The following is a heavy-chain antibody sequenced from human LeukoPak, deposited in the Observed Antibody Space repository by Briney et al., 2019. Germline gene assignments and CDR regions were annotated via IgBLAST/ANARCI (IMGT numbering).Heavy chain of an antibody. J-gene: IGHJ4*02. Sequence: QSGGSLRLSCAASGFTFSGYIMNWVRQAPGKGLEWVSYISSSSSTIYYADSVKGRFTISRDNAKNSLYLQMNSLRAEDTAVYYCARSGDGYNFGLDYWSQGTLVTVSS. CDR2: ISSSSSTI. CDR3: ARSGDGYNFGLDY. V-gene: IGHV3-48*04. CDR1: GFTFSGYI. D-gene: IGHD5-24*01.